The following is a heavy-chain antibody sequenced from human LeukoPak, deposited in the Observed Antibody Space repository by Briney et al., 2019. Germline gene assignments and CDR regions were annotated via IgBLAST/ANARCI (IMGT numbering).Heavy chain of an antibody. CDR1: GYTFTSYY. CDR2: INPSGGST. CDR3: ARVVKYYYDSSGYPVTNCFDY. V-gene: IGHV1-46*01. D-gene: IGHD3-22*01. Sequence: ASVKVSCKASGYTFTSYYMHWVRQAPGQGLEWMGIINPSGGSTSYAQKFQGRVTMTRDTSTSTVYMELSSLRSEDTAVYYCARVVKYYYDSSGYPVTNCFDYWGQGTLVTVSS. J-gene: IGHJ4*02.